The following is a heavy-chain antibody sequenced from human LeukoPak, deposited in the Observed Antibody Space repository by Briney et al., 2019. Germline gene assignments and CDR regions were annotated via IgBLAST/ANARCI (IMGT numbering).Heavy chain of an antibody. CDR3: ARGRKQIDY. CDR2: INHSGST. Sequence: KPSETLSLTCAVYGGSFSGYYWSWIRQPPGKGLEWTGEINHSGSTNYNPSLKSRVTISVDTSKNQFSLKLSSVTAADTAVYYCARGRKQIDYWGQGTLVTVSS. J-gene: IGHJ4*02. V-gene: IGHV4-34*01. CDR1: GGSFSGYY.